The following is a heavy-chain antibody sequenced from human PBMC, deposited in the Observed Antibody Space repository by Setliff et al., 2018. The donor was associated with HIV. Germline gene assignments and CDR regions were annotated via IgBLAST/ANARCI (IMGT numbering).Heavy chain of an antibody. CDR2: IYPDSATK. V-gene: IGHV3-48*04. D-gene: IGHD2-2*01. CDR1: GFTFSDYP. CDR3: ARAALRYCTSTSCPRVDASDI. J-gene: IGHJ3*02. Sequence: PGGSLRLSCAASGFTFSDYPMNWVRQAPGKGLEWVSHIYPDSATKYYADSVKGRFTISRDNAKNSLYLQMNSVRADDTAVYYCARAALRYCTSTSCPRVDASDIWGQGTMVTVSS.